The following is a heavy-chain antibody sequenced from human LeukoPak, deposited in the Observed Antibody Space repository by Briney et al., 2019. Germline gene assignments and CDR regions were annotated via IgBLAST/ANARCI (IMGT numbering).Heavy chain of an antibody. CDR1: GFTFSSYA. J-gene: IGHJ4*02. V-gene: IGHV3-23*01. D-gene: IGHD3-10*01. CDR3: ARDQLGRGAVDY. Sequence: GGSLRLSCAASGFTFSSYAMSWVRQAPGKGLEWVSAISGSGGSTYYADSVKGRFTISRDNAKNSLYLQMNSLRAEDTAVYYCARDQLGRGAVDYWGQGTLVTVSS. CDR2: ISGSGGST.